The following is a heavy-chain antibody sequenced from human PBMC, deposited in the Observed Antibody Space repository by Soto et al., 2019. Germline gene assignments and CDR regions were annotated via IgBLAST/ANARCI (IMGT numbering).Heavy chain of an antibody. V-gene: IGHV4-61*03. Sequence: WTWIRQSPGKGLEWIGYIYYSGRTLSNPTLKSRATISLDASSNHLSLELRTVTAADTAVYYCARSASSASHVTMARCAGAFDIWGQGTTVTVS. CDR3: ARSASSASHVTMARCAGAFDI. D-gene: IGHD3-10*01. J-gene: IGHJ3*02. CDR2: IYYSGRT.